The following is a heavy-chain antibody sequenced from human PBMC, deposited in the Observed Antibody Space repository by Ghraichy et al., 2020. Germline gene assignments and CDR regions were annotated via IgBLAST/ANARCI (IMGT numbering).Heavy chain of an antibody. J-gene: IGHJ4*02. D-gene: IGHD3-3*02. CDR2: IRYDGSNK. Sequence: WGSLRLSCAASGFTFSSYGMHWVRQAPGKGLEWVAFIRYDGSNKYYADSVKGRFTISRDNSKNTLYLQMNSLRAEDTAVYYCAKDRLAALGYWGQGTLVTVSS. V-gene: IGHV3-30*02. CDR3: AKDRLAALGY. CDR1: GFTFSSYG.